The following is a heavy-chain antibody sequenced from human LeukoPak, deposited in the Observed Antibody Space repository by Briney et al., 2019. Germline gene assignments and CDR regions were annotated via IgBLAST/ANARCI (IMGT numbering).Heavy chain of an antibody. CDR3: ASGREITATLPY. D-gene: IGHD1-20*01. CDR2: VYYSGST. CDR1: GRSINSITYD. Sequence: SETLSLTCTASGRSINSITYDWGWIRQSPGKGLEWIGSVYYSGSTYYNSSLKSRVTISVDTSKNQFSLNLNSVTAADTAVYYCASGREITATLPYWGQGTLITVSS. V-gene: IGHV4-39*07. J-gene: IGHJ4*02.